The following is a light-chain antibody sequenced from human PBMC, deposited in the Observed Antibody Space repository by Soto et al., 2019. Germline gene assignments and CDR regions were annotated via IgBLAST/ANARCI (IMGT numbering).Light chain of an antibody. CDR1: QSVSSY. CDR2: DAS. CDR3: QQRSNWPPYT. Sequence: EIVLTQSPATLSLSPGEGATLSCRASQSVSSYLAWYQQKPGQAPRLLIYDASNRATGIPARFSGSGSGTDFTVTISSLEPEDFAVYYCQQRSNWPPYTFGQGTKLEIK. V-gene: IGKV3-11*01. J-gene: IGKJ2*01.